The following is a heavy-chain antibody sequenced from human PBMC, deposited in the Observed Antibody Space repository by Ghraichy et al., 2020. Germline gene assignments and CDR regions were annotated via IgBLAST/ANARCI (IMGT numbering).Heavy chain of an antibody. D-gene: IGHD3-10*01. CDR1: GLTFSSYW. V-gene: IGHV3-74*01. CDR2: IKTDGSTT. Sequence: LSLTRAASGLTFSSYWMHWVRQAPGKGLEWVSHIKTDGSTTNYADSVRGRFTISRDNAKNTLYLQMNSLRADDTAVYYCSTSPRADRGNYWGQGTLVTVSS. J-gene: IGHJ4*02. CDR3: STSPRADRGNY.